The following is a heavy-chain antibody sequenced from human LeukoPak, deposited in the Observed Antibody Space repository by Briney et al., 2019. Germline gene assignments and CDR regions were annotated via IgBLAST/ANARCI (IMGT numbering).Heavy chain of an antibody. D-gene: IGHD3-22*01. J-gene: IGHJ4*02. CDR3: ASSAPWLEFDY. CDR2: IYYSGNT. V-gene: IGHV4-59*01. Sequence: PSETLSLTCTVSGGSISNNYWSWIRQPPGKGLEWIGYIYYSGNTNYNASLKSRVTISVDTSKNQFSLKLRSVTAADTAVYYCASSAPWLEFDYWGQGTLVTVSS. CDR1: GGSISNNY.